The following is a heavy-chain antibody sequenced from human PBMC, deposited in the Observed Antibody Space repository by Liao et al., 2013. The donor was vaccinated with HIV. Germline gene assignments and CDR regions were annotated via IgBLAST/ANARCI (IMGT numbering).Heavy chain of an antibody. CDR1: GGSISSYY. D-gene: IGHD3-16*02. CDR2: IYYSGST. Sequence: QVQLQESGPGLVKPSETLSLTCTVSGGSISSYYWSWIRQPPGKGLEWIGYIYYSGSTNYNPSLKSRVTISVDTSKNQFSLKLSSVTAADTAVYYCARGNYDYVWGTYRYGTDWYFDLWGRGTLVTVSS. J-gene: IGHJ2*01. CDR3: ARGNYDYVWGTYRYGTDWYFDL. V-gene: IGHV4-59*01.